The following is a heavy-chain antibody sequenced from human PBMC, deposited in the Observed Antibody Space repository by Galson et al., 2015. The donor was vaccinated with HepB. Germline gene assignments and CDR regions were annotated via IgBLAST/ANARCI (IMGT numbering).Heavy chain of an antibody. V-gene: IGHV1-2*02. CDR3: ATRGTAYCGGDCFGYFQR. CDR1: GFIFTDYY. CDR2: IDLNSGST. D-gene: IGHD2-21*01. Sequence: SVTVSCKGSGFIFTDYYMHWVRQAPGQGLEWMGWIDLNSGSTNYAQKFQGRVTVTRDTSLNTAYMQMSSLRSDDTAIYYCATRGTAYCGGDCFGYFQRWGQGTLVTVSS. J-gene: IGHJ1*01.